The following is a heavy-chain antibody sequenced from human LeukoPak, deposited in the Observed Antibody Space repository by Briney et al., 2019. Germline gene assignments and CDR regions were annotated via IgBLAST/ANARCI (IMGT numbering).Heavy chain of an antibody. CDR2: INHGGST. Sequence: NPSETLSLTCAVYGGSFSGYYWSWIRQPPGKGLEWIGEINHGGSTNYNPSLKSRVTISVDTSKNQFSLKLSSVTAADTAVYYCAGLRITIFGVVDVPDYWGQGTLVTVSS. D-gene: IGHD3-3*01. CDR1: GGSFSGYY. V-gene: IGHV4-34*01. CDR3: AGLRITIFGVVDVPDY. J-gene: IGHJ4*02.